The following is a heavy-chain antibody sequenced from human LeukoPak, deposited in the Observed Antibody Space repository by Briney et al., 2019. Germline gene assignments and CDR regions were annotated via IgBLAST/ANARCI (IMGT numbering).Heavy chain of an antibody. V-gene: IGHV4-59*01. Sequence: SETLSLTCTVSGDSMTGYSWNWIRQPPGKGLEWIGYIFYSGSTNSNPSLKSRVTISVDTSKNQFYLKLNSVTAADTAVYYCAREGGAAAGNPIDYWGQGTLVTVSS. D-gene: IGHD6-13*01. CDR3: AREGGAAAGNPIDY. J-gene: IGHJ4*02. CDR1: GDSMTGYS. CDR2: IFYSGST.